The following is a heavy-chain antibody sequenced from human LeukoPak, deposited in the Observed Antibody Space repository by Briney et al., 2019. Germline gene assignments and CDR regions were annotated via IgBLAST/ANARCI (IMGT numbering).Heavy chain of an antibody. CDR3: AKASSNYYGSGSYYNLRIWGNAFDI. V-gene: IGHV3-9*01. Sequence: GGSLRLSCAASGFTFDDYAMHWVRQAPGKGLEWVSGISWNSGSIGYADSVKGRFTISRDNAKNSLYLQMNSLRAEDTALYYCAKASSNYYGSGSYYNLRIWGNAFDIWGQGTIVTVSS. CDR2: ISWNSGSI. J-gene: IGHJ3*02. CDR1: GFTFDDYA. D-gene: IGHD3-10*01.